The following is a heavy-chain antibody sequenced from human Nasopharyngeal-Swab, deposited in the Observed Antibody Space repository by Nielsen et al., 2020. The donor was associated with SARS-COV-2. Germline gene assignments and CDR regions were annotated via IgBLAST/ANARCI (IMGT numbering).Heavy chain of an antibody. CDR3: ARASVEYSNADRYFDY. CDR2: IIPIFGTA. V-gene: IGHV1-69*13. D-gene: IGHD6-6*01. CDR1: GGTFSSYA. Sequence: SVKVSCKASGGTFSSYAISWVRQAPGQGLEWMGGIIPIFGTANYAQKFQGRVTITADESTSTAYMELSSLRSEDTAMYYCARASVEYSNADRYFDYWGQGTLVTVSS. J-gene: IGHJ4*02.